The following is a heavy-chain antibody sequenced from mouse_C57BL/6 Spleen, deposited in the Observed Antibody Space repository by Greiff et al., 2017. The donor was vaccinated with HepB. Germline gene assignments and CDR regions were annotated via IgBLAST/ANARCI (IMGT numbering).Heavy chain of an antibody. V-gene: IGHV5-17*01. J-gene: IGHJ1*03. D-gene: IGHD2-5*01. CDR2: ISSGSSTI. Sequence: EVKLMESGGGLVKPGGSLKLSCAASGFTFSDYGMHWVRQAPEKGLEWVAYISSGSSTIYYADTVKGRFTISRDNAKNTLFLQMTSLRSEDTAMYYCARTVSYYSNWYFDVWGTGTTVTVSS. CDR1: GFTFSDYG. CDR3: ARTVSYYSNWYFDV.